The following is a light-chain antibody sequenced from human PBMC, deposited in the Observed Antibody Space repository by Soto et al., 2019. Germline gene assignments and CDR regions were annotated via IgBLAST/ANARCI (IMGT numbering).Light chain of an antibody. CDR2: GAS. V-gene: IGKV3-20*01. J-gene: IGKJ1*01. CDR3: QQYGSSPRT. CDR1: QSVSSSY. Sequence: EIVLTQSPGTLSLSPLEIAAPSGMGSQSVSSSYLAWYQQKPGQAPRLLIYGASSRATGIPDRFSGSGSGTDFTLTISRLEPEDFAVYYCQQYGSSPRTFGQGTKVDIK.